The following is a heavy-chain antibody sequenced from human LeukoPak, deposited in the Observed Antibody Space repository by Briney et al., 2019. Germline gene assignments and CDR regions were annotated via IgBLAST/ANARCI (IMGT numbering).Heavy chain of an antibody. D-gene: IGHD6-6*01. Sequence: NTGGSLRLSCAASGFTFSSYWMSWVRQAPGKGLEWVSSISSSSSYIYYADSVKGRFTISRDNAKNSLYLQMNSLRAEDTAVYYCARDVAARGFDYWGQGTLVTVSS. CDR3: ARDVAARGFDY. V-gene: IGHV3-21*01. CDR1: GFTFSSYW. CDR2: ISSSSSYI. J-gene: IGHJ4*02.